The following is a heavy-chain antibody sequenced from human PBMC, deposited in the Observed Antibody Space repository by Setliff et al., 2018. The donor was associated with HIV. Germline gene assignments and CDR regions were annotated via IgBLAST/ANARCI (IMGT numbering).Heavy chain of an antibody. D-gene: IGHD3-16*01. J-gene: IGHJ5*02. CDR2: VYHSGKT. V-gene: IGHV4-38-2*01. CDR3: AKHDFGEGSCFDP. CDR1: GYSIRDNFF. Sequence: SETLSLTCAVSGYSIRDNFFWGWVRQPPGKGLEWIGSVYHSGKTYYNPSLKSRVTMSADTSKNQISLMLRSMTAADTAVYYCAKHDFGEGSCFDPWGQGSLVTVSS.